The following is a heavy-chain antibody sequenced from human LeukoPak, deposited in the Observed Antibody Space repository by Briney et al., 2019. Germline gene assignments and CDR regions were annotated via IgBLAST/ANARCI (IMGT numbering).Heavy chain of an antibody. V-gene: IGHV4-30-2*01. CDR2: IYQSGST. CDR1: GGSMSSRGYS. Sequence: PSETLSLTCAVSGGSMSSRGYSWSWIRQPPGKALEWIGYIYQSGSTYYNPSLKSRVTMSVDRSKNQLSLNLSSVTAADTAVYYCARGVTSLYFDYWGQGTLLTVSS. J-gene: IGHJ4*02. CDR3: ARGVTSLYFDY. D-gene: IGHD3-16*02.